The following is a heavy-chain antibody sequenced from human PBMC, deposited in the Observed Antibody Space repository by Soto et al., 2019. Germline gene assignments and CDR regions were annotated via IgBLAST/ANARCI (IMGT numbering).Heavy chain of an antibody. J-gene: IGHJ4*02. CDR2: IYYSGST. Sequence: PSETLSLTCTVSGGSVNSAGYYWSWIRQPPGKGLEWIGYIYYSGSTNYNPSLKSRVTISVDTSKNQFSLKLSSVTAADTAVYYCARRYAGNFDYWGQGTLVTVSS. V-gene: IGHV4-61*08. D-gene: IGHD2-8*01. CDR3: ARRYAGNFDY. CDR1: GGSVNSAGYY.